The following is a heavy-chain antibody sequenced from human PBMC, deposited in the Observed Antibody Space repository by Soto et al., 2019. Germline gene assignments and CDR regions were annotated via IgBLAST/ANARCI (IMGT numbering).Heavy chain of an antibody. Sequence: ASVKVSCKVSGYTLTELSMHWVRQAPGKGLEWMGGFDPEDGETIYAQKFQGRVTMTEEKSTDTAYLELSSLRSEDTAVYYCATDRPPFRPSYYFDYWGQGTLVTVSS. CDR2: FDPEDGET. J-gene: IGHJ4*02. CDR1: GYTLTELS. V-gene: IGHV1-24*01. CDR3: ATDRPPFRPSYYFDY. D-gene: IGHD6-6*01.